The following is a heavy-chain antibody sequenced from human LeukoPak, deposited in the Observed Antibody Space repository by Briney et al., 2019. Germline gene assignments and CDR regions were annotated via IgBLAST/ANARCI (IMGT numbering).Heavy chain of an antibody. J-gene: IGHJ6*02. V-gene: IGHV4-34*01. Sequence: SETLSLTCAVYGVSFSGYYWSWIRQPPGKGLEWIGEINHSGSTNYNPSLKSRVTISVDTSKNQFSLKLSSVTAADTAVYYCAREVWSREDFWSGYYNYYGMDVWGQGTTVTVSS. CDR2: INHSGST. CDR3: AREVWSREDFWSGYYNYYGMDV. CDR1: GVSFSGYY. D-gene: IGHD3-3*01.